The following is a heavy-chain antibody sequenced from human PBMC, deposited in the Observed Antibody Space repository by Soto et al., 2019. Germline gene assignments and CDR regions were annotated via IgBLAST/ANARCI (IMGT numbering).Heavy chain of an antibody. Sequence: QVQLQESGPGLVKPSETLSLTCTVSGASISSYYWSWIRQPPGMALEWIGYIYYSGATNYNPSLKNRVTIAVDMSKNQFSLKLSSVTAADTAVYYCARDRVVVGTSNYYYGMDVW. CDR2: IYYSGAT. CDR3: ARDRVVVGTSNYYYGMDV. J-gene: IGHJ6*01. CDR1: GASISSYY. V-gene: IGHV4-59*01. D-gene: IGHD1-26*01.